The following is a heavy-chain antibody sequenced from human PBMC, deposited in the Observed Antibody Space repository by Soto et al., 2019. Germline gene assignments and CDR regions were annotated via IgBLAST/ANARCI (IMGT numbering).Heavy chain of an antibody. CDR1: GYTFTGYH. D-gene: IGHD6-19*01. J-gene: IGHJ6*02. CDR2: INPNSGGT. CDR3: ARELRLGIAVAVMDV. V-gene: IGHV1-2*02. Sequence: ASVKGSCKAAGYTFTGYHIDWVRQAPGQGLEWMGWINPNSGGTNYAQKFQGRVTINTAYMELSRLRSDDTAVYYCARELRLGIAVAVMDVWGQGTTVTV.